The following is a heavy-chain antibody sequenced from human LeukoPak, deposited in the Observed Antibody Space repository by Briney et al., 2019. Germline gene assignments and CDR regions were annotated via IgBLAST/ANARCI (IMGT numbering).Heavy chain of an antibody. CDR3: ARDAVATIRYFDY. D-gene: IGHD5-12*01. J-gene: IGHJ4*02. Sequence: PSETLSLTCTVSGGSISSSGYYWGWIRQPPGKGLEWIGSIYYSGSTYYNPSLKSRVAISVDTSKNQFSLKLSSVTAADTAVYYCARDAVATIRYFDYWGQGTLVTVSS. V-gene: IGHV4-39*07. CDR2: IYYSGST. CDR1: GGSISSSGYY.